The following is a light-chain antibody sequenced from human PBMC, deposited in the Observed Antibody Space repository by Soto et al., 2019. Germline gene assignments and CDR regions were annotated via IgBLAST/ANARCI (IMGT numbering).Light chain of an antibody. Sequence: DIPMTQSPSSLSASVGDRITLTCQASQDISNYLNWYQQRPGKAPKLLIYDSSNLATGVPSRFSGSGSGTDFTFTISSLQPEDIATYYCQQYDHLPAFGGGTKVDIK. CDR3: QQYDHLPA. J-gene: IGKJ4*01. CDR2: DSS. V-gene: IGKV1-33*01. CDR1: QDISNY.